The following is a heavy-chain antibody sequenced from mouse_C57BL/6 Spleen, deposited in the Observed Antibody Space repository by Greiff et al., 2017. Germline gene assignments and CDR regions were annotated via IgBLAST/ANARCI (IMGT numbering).Heavy chain of an antibody. CDR1: GFTFSDYY. CDR3: ARRVYYGNYDYAMDY. V-gene: IGHV5-12*01. Sequence: EVQRVESGGGLVQPGGSLKLSCAASGFTFSDYYMYWVRQTPEKRLEWVAYISNGGGSTYYPDTVKGRFTISRDNAKNTLYLQMSRLKSEDTAMYYCARRVYYGNYDYAMDYWGQGTSVTVSS. CDR2: ISNGGGST. D-gene: IGHD2-1*01. J-gene: IGHJ4*01.